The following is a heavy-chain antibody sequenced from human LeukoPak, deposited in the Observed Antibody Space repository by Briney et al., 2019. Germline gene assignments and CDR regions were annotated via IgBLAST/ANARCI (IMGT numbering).Heavy chain of an antibody. V-gene: IGHV4-31*03. D-gene: IGHD3-22*01. J-gene: IGHJ3*02. CDR2: IYYSGST. Sequence: SQTLSLTCTVSGGSISSGGYYWSWIRQHPGKGLEWIGYIYYSGSTYYNPSLKSRVTISVDTSKNQFPLKLSSVTAADTAVYYCARDRGPLGYYDSSGYDIWGQGTMVTVSS. CDR3: ARDRGPLGYYDSSGYDI. CDR1: GGSISSGGYY.